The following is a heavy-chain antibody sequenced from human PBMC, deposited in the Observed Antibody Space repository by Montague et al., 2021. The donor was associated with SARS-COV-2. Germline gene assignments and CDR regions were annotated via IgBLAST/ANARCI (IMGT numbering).Heavy chain of an antibody. CDR1: GGSISSGGYS. J-gene: IGHJ6*02. V-gene: IGHV4-30-2*01. CDR2: IYHSGST. D-gene: IGHD3-16*01. Sequence: TLSLTCAVSGGSISSGGYSWSWIRQPPGKGLEWIGYIYHSGSTYYNPSRKSRVTISVDRSKNQFSLKLSSVTAADTAVYYCAREEGDYGGMDVWGQGTTVTVSS. CDR3: AREEGDYGGMDV.